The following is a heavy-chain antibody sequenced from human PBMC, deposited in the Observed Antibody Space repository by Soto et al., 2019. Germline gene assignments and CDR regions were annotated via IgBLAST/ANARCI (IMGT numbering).Heavy chain of an antibody. CDR1: GFTFSSYW. CDR3: ARGSDTIFGVVISYYYGMDV. Sequence: GGSLRLSCAASGFTFSSYWMHWVRQAPGKGLVWVSRINSDGSSTSYADSVKGRFTISRDNAKNTLYLQMNSLRAEDTAVYYCARGSDTIFGVVISYYYGMDVWGQGTTVTRLL. J-gene: IGHJ6*02. CDR2: INSDGSST. V-gene: IGHV3-74*01. D-gene: IGHD3-3*01.